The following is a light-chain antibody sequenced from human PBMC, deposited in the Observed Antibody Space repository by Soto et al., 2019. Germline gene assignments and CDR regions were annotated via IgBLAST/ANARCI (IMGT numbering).Light chain of an antibody. CDR3: QQYNDWPET. CDR1: QSVSTK. Sequence: EIVMTQSPATLSVSPGERATLSCRASQSVSTKLAWYHLKPGQAPRLLIYGASTRATGIPARFSGSGSGTEFTLTISSLQSEDFAVYYCQQYNDWPETFGQGTKVDI. CDR2: GAS. J-gene: IGKJ1*01. V-gene: IGKV3-15*01.